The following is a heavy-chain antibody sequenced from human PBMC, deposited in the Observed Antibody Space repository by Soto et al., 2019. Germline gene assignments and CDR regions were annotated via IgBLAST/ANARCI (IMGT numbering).Heavy chain of an antibody. J-gene: IGHJ6*03. Sequence: GESLKISCAASGFTFSSYSMNWVRQAPGKGLEWVSYISSSSSTIYYADSVKGRFTISRDNAKNSLYLQMNSLRAEDTAVYYCARDQDVVVPAAIVYYYYYMDVWGKGTTVTVSS. CDR1: GFTFSSYS. CDR3: ARDQDVVVPAAIVYYYYYMDV. V-gene: IGHV3-48*01. D-gene: IGHD2-2*01. CDR2: ISSSSSTI.